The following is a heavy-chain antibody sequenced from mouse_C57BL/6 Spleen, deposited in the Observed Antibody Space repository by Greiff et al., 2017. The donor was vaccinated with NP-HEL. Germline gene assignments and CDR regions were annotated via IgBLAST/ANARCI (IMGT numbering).Heavy chain of an antibody. CDR2: IHPNSGST. V-gene: IGHV1-64*01. CDR1: GYTFTSYW. J-gene: IGHJ4*01. Sequence: QVQLQQPGAELVKPGASVKLSCKASGYTFTSYWMHWVKQRPGQGLEWIGMIHPNSGSTNYNEKFKSKATLTVDKSSSTAYMQLSSLTSEDSAVYYCAREGGGSSYYAMDYWGQGTSVTVSS. CDR3: AREGGGSSYYAMDY. D-gene: IGHD1-1*01.